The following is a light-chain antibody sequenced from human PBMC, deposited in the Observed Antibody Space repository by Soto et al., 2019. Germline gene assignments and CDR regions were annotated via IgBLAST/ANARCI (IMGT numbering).Light chain of an antibody. CDR1: QRVSNSY. Sequence: EIVLPQSPVTLSLSPGDRATLSCRASQRVSNSYLAWYQQKPGQAPRLLIYDASTRAAGVPDSVTGGGSGTDFTLTISALEPEDFALYFCQQYERPPFAFGQGTRLEI. J-gene: IGKJ2*01. CDR2: DAS. CDR3: QQYERPPFA. V-gene: IGKV3-20*01.